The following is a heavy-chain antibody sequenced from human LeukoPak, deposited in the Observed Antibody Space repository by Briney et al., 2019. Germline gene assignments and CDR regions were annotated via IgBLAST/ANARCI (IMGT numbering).Heavy chain of an antibody. Sequence: SETLSLTCAVYGGSFSGCYWSWIRQPPGKGLEWIGEINHSGSTNYNPSLKSRVTISVDTSKNQFSLKLSSVTAADTAVYYCARVLEGSSGQHWYFDLWGRGTLVTVSS. CDR2: INHSGST. CDR3: ARVLEGSSGQHWYFDL. CDR1: GGSFSGCY. D-gene: IGHD6-19*01. V-gene: IGHV4-34*01. J-gene: IGHJ2*01.